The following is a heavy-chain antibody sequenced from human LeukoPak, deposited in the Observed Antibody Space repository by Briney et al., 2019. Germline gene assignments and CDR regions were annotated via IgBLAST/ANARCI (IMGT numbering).Heavy chain of an antibody. CDR3: ARVYYSSSYDYWYFDL. V-gene: IGHV4-59*01. Sequence: KSSETLSLTCTVSGGSISSYYWSWIRQPPGKGLEWLGYIYYSGSTNYNPSLKSRVTISVDTSKNQFSLKLSSVTAADTAVYYCARVYYSSSYDYWYFDLWGRGTLVTVSS. D-gene: IGHD6-13*01. J-gene: IGHJ2*01. CDR1: GGSISSYY. CDR2: IYYSGST.